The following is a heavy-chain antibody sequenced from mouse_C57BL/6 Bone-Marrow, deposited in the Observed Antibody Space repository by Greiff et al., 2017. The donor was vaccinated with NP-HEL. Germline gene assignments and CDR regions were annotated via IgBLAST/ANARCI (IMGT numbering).Heavy chain of an antibody. CDR3: ASPLTGLDY. Sequence: EVQRVESGGGLVKPGGSLKLSCAASGFTFSSYAMSWVRQTPEKRLEWVATISDGGSYTYYPDNVKGRFTISRDNAKNNLYLQMSHLKSEDTAMYYCASPLTGLDYWGQGTTLTVSS. J-gene: IGHJ2*01. V-gene: IGHV5-4*01. CDR1: GFTFSSYA. CDR2: ISDGGSYT. D-gene: IGHD4-1*01.